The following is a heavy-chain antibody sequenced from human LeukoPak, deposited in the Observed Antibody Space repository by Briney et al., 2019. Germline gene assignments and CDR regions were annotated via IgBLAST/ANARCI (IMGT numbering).Heavy chain of an antibody. CDR3: ASSLNVGGELPGALDI. CDR2: ITPFNGNT. CDR1: GYTFTYRY. Sequence: ASVKVSCKASGYTFTYRYLHWVRQAPGQALEWMGWITPFNGNTNYAQKFQDRVTITRDRSMSTAYMELSSLRSEDTAMYYCASSLNVGGELPGALDIWGQGTMVTVSS. V-gene: IGHV1-45*02. J-gene: IGHJ3*02. D-gene: IGHD2-21*01.